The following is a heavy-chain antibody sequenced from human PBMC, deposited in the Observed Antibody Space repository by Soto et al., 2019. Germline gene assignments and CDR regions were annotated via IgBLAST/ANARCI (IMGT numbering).Heavy chain of an antibody. J-gene: IGHJ4*02. Sequence: GASVKVSCKASGYTFTSYGISWVRQAPGQGLEWMGWISAYNGNTNYAQKLQGRVTMTTGTSTSTAYMELRSLRSDDTAVYYCARVGLVTIFGVVITGFDYWGQGTLVTVSS. CDR3: ARVGLVTIFGVVITGFDY. CDR1: GYTFTSYG. CDR2: ISAYNGNT. D-gene: IGHD3-3*01. V-gene: IGHV1-18*04.